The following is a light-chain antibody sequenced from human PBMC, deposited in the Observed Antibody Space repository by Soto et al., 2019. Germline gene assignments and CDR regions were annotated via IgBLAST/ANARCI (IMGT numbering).Light chain of an antibody. Sequence: QSALTQPASVSGSPGESITISCTGTSSDVGGYNYVSWYQQHPGKAPKPMIYDVSNRPSGVSNRLSGSKSGNTASLTISGLQAEDEADYYCFSYTSSGTMIFGGGTKVTVL. CDR2: DVS. V-gene: IGLV2-14*03. CDR3: FSYTSSGTMI. J-gene: IGLJ2*01. CDR1: SSDVGGYNY.